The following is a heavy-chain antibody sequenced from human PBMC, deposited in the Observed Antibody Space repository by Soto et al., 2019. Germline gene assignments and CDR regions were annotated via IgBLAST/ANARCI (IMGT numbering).Heavy chain of an antibody. V-gene: IGHV3-23*01. CDR2: ISGSGGST. Sequence: EVQLLESGGGLVQPGGSLRLSCAASGFTFSSYAMSWVRQAPGKGLEWVSAISGSGGSTYYADSVKGRFTISRDNSKNTLDLHMDSLRAEDTAVYYCAKDQGEEQWPHANYYYGMDVWGQGTTVTVSS. CDR3: AKDQGEEQWPHANYYYGMDV. J-gene: IGHJ6*02. CDR1: GFTFSSYA. D-gene: IGHD6-19*01.